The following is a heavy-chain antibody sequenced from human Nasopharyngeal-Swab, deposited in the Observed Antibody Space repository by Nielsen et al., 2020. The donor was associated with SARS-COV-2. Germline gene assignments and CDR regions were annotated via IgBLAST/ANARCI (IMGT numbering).Heavy chain of an antibody. V-gene: IGHV1-69*13. CDR2: IIPIFGTA. Sequence: SVKVSCKASGGTFSSYAVSWVRQAPGQGLEWMGGIIPIFGTANYAQKFQGRVTITAYESTSTAYMELSSLRSEDTAVYYCARDQRRTFDYWGQGTLVTVSS. J-gene: IGHJ4*02. CDR3: ARDQRRTFDY. D-gene: IGHD1-1*01. CDR1: GGTFSSYA.